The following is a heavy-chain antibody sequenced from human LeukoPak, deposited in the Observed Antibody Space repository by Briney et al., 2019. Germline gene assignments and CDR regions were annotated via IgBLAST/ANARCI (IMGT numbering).Heavy chain of an antibody. CDR3: AKQTLELNVYYFDY. J-gene: IGHJ4*02. CDR2: ISYDGSNK. Sequence: PGGSLRLSCAASGFTFSSYGMSWVRQAPGKGLEWVAAISYDGSNKYYADSAKGRFTISRDNSKNTLYLQMNSLRAEDTAVYYCAKQTLELNVYYFDYWGQGTLVTVSS. V-gene: IGHV3-30*18. CDR1: GFTFSSYG. D-gene: IGHD1-7*01.